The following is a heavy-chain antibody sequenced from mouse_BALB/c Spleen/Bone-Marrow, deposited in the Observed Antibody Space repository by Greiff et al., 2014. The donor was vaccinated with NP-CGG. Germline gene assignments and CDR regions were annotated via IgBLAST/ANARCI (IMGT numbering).Heavy chain of an antibody. J-gene: IGHJ2*01. CDR1: GFTFSSFG. V-gene: IGHV5-17*02. CDR3: TRGGNWDDFDY. Sequence: HLVESGGGLVQPGGSRKLSCAASGFTFSSFGMHWVRQAPEKGLEWVAYISSGSSTIFYADTVKGRFTVSRDNPKNTLFLQMTSLRSEDAAMYYCTRGGNWDDFDYWGQGTTLTVSS. D-gene: IGHD4-1*01. CDR2: ISSGSSTI.